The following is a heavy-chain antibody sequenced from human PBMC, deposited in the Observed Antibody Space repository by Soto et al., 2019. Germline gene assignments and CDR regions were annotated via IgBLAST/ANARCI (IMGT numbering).Heavy chain of an antibody. CDR2: INHSGST. D-gene: IGHD6-13*01. CDR3: GRRQQLGVRGMDV. J-gene: IGHJ6*01. CDR1: GGSFSGYY. V-gene: IGHV4-34*01. Sequence: QVQLQQWGAGLLKPSETLSLTCAVYGGSFSGYYWSWIRQPPGKGLEWIGEINHSGSTNYNPSLKSRVPLALDTSRNQFPLKLSLGTAGDTAVYYFGRRQQLGVRGMDVWGQGTTVTVSS.